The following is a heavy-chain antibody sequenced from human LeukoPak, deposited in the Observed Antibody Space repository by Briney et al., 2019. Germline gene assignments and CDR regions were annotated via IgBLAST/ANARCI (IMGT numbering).Heavy chain of an antibody. J-gene: IGHJ3*02. CDR1: GFTISDNY. CDR2: ISSSGSTI. D-gene: IGHD4-17*01. CDR3: ARDRLRSDAFDI. V-gene: IGHV3-11*01. Sequence: PGGSLRLSCAASGFTISDNYMSWIRQAPGKGLEWVSYISSSGSTIYYADSVKGRFTISRDNAKNSLYLQMNSLRAEDTAVYYCARDRLRSDAFDIWGQGTMVTVSS.